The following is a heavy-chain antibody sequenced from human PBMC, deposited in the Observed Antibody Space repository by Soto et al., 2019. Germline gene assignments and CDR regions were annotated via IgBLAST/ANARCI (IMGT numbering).Heavy chain of an antibody. D-gene: IGHD3-3*01. J-gene: IGHJ6*02. CDR1: GFTFSSYE. CDR3: ARFLKLGDYYYYYGMDV. CDR2: ISSSGSTI. V-gene: IGHV3-48*03. Sequence: LRLSCAASGFTFSSYEMNWVRQAPGKGLEWVSYISSSGSTIYYADSVKGRFTISRDNAKNSLYLQMNSLRAEDTAVYYCARFLKLGDYYYYYGMDVWGQGTTVTVSS.